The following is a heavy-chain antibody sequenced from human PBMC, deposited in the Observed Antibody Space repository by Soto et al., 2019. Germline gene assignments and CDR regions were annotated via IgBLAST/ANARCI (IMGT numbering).Heavy chain of an antibody. V-gene: IGHV4-30-4*01. CDR2: IYDGGTT. Sequence: QVQLQESGPRLVSPSQTLSLTCTVSGGSISSAAYCWSWIRQSPDKGLEWIGHIYDGGTTYSSPSLTGRVTLSAATAETQFSLKLNSVSAAVTAVYYCASGPSGDKVDYWGQGIQVTVSS. CDR3: ASGPSGDKVDY. J-gene: IGHJ4*02. CDR1: GGSISSAAYC. D-gene: IGHD7-27*01.